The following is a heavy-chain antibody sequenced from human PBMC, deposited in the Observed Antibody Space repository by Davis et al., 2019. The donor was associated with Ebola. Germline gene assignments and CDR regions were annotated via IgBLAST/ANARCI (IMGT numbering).Heavy chain of an antibody. V-gene: IGHV3-64*01. D-gene: IGHD3-10*01. J-gene: IGHJ3*02. CDR3: ARGVTMVRGVIIPDAFDI. CDR1: GFTFSSYA. CDR2: ISSNGGST. Sequence: PGGSLRLSCAASGFTFSSYAMHWVRQAPGKGLEYVSAISSNGGSTYYANSVKGRFTISRDNSKNTLYLQMGSLRAEDMAVYYCARGVTMVRGVIIPDAFDIWGQGTMVTVSS.